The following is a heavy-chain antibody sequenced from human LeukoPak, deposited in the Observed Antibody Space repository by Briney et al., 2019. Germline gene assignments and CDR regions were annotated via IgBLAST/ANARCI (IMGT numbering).Heavy chain of an antibody. CDR2: IYPGDSDT. CDR1: GYSFTTYW. V-gene: IGHV5-51*01. CDR3: ARTNGYSSSSAFDP. J-gene: IGHJ5*02. D-gene: IGHD6-6*01. Sequence: GESLKISCKASGYSFTTYWIGWVRQMPGKGLEWTGIIYPGDSDTRYSPSFQGQVTISADKSISTAYLQWSSLKASDTAMYYCARTNGYSSSSAFDPWGQGTLVTVSS.